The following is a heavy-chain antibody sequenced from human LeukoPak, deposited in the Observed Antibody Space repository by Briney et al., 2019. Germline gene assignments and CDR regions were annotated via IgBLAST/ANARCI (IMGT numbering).Heavy chain of an antibody. J-gene: IGHJ4*02. CDR1: GYTFTGYY. Sequence: SVKVSCKASGYTFTGYYMHWVRQAPGQGLEWMGWINPNSGGTNYAQKFQGRVTMTRDTSISTAYMELSRLRSDDTAVYYCARVYSSGWSYYFDYWGQGTLVTVSS. V-gene: IGHV1-2*02. D-gene: IGHD6-19*01. CDR2: INPNSGGT. CDR3: ARVYSSGWSYYFDY.